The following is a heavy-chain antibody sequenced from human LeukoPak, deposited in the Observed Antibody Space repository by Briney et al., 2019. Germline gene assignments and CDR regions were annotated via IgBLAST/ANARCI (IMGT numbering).Heavy chain of an antibody. D-gene: IGHD1-26*01. V-gene: IGHV3-74*01. CDR1: GFTFSSYW. Sequence: AGSLRLSCAVSGFTFSSYWMHWVRQGPGKGLVWASRINSDGSSTTYADSVKGRFTNSRDNAKNTLYLQMNSLRAEDSAVYYCARVKGGSYYGTAEGFDYWGQGTLVTVSS. J-gene: IGHJ4*02. CDR2: INSDGSST. CDR3: ARVKGGSYYGTAEGFDY.